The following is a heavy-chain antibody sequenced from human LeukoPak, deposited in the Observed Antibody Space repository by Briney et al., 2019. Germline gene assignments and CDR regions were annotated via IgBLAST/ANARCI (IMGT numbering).Heavy chain of an antibody. D-gene: IGHD3-3*01. V-gene: IGHV4-59*08. Sequence: PSETLSLTCTVSGGSISSYYWSWIRQPPGKGLEWIGNIFYSGSPNYNPSLKSRVTISFDTSKNQFSLNLSSVTAADTAVYYCARINWNYFDYWGQGILVTVAS. J-gene: IGHJ4*02. CDR1: GGSISSYY. CDR3: ARINWNYFDY. CDR2: IFYSGSP.